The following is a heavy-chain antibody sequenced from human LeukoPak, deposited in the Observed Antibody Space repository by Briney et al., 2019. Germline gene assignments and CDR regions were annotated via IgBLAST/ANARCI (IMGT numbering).Heavy chain of an antibody. J-gene: IGHJ6*02. D-gene: IGHD1-7*01. CDR3: ARVLLELRPDYYYYGMDV. V-gene: IGHV3-30-3*01. CDR1: GFTFSSYA. Sequence: GGSLRLSCAASGFTFSSYAMHWVRQAPGKGLEWGAVISNDGSNKYYADSVKGRFTISRDNSKNTLYLQMNSLGAEDTAVYYCARVLLELRPDYYYYGMDVWGQGTTVTVSS. CDR2: ISNDGSNK.